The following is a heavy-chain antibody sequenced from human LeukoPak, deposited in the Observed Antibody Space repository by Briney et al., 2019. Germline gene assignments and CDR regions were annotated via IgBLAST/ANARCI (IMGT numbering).Heavy chain of an antibody. CDR2: IYYSGST. D-gene: IGHD3-22*01. J-gene: IGHJ3*02. Sequence: SETLSLTCTVSGGSISSHYWSWIRQPPGKGLEWIGYIYYSGSTNYNPSLKSRVTISVDTSKNQFSLKLSSVTAADTAVYYCARLEAYYYDSSGYIDAFDIWGQGTMVTVSS. CDR1: GGSISSHY. CDR3: ARLEAYYYDSSGYIDAFDI. V-gene: IGHV4-59*11.